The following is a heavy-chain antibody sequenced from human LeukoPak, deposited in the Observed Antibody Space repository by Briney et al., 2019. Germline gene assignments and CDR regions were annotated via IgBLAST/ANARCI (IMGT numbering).Heavy chain of an antibody. CDR2: ISGSGGST. Sequence: GGSLRLSCAASGFTFSSYAMSWVRQAPGKGLEWVSTISGSGGSTYYADPVKGRFTISRDTSKNPLFLQMRTLTDEDTGVYYCAKANSGSYYFGIDYWGQGTLVTVSS. J-gene: IGHJ4*02. D-gene: IGHD1-26*01. CDR3: AKANSGSYYFGIDY. CDR1: GFTFSSYA. V-gene: IGHV3-23*01.